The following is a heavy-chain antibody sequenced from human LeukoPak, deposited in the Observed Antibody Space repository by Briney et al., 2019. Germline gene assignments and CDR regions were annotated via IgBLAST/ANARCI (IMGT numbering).Heavy chain of an antibody. CDR1: GFTFSSYW. Sequence: GGSLRLSCAASGFTFSSYWMHWVRQVPGKGLVWVSRITSEGSSTSYADSVKGRFTISRDNSKNTLYVQMNSLRAEDTAVYYCARDRTSRENDEKFDYWGQGSLVTVSS. CDR2: ITSEGSST. J-gene: IGHJ4*02. V-gene: IGHV3-74*01. D-gene: IGHD2-2*01. CDR3: ARDRTSRENDEKFDY.